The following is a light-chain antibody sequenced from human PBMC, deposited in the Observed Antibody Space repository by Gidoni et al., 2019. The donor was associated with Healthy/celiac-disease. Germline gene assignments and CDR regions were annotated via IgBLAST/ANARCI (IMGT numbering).Light chain of an antibody. Sequence: DIQMTQSPSSLSASVGDSVTITCRASQSISSYLNWYQQKPGKAPKLLIYDASRLQSGVPSRFSGSGSGTDFTLTISSLQPEDVATYYCQQSYSTPFTFXPXTKVDIK. V-gene: IGKV1-39*01. J-gene: IGKJ3*01. CDR2: DAS. CDR3: QQSYSTPFT. CDR1: QSISSY.